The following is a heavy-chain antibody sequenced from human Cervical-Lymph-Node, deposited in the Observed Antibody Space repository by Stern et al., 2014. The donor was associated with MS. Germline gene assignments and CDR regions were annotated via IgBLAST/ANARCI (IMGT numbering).Heavy chain of an antibody. D-gene: IGHD2-8*01. CDR2: IADDGNHK. CDR1: GFTFSSYG. CDR3: ARDYEDTSMLFDH. J-gene: IGHJ4*02. Sequence: QVQLVQSGGAVVQPGRSLRLSCAASGFTFSSYGMHWVRQAPGQGLEWATFIADDGNHKYYAASVKGRFTISRDNSKNTLHLQMNSVTPDDTAIYYCARDYEDTSMLFDHWGQGTLVTVSS. V-gene: IGHV3-30*03.